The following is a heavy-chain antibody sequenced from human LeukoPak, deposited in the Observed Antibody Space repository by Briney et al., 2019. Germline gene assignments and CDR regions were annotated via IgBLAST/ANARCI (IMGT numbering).Heavy chain of an antibody. CDR2: INHSGST. CDR1: GVSFSGYS. J-gene: IGHJ6*03. Sequence: PSETLSLTCAVYGVSFSGYSWSWIRQPPGKGLEWIGEINHSGSTNYNPSLKSRVTISRDTSKKQFSLKLSSVTAADTAMYYCARHLRSGWYGSYYYSYYMDVWGKGTTVTVSS. D-gene: IGHD6-19*01. V-gene: IGHV4-34*01. CDR3: ARHLRSGWYGSYYYSYYMDV.